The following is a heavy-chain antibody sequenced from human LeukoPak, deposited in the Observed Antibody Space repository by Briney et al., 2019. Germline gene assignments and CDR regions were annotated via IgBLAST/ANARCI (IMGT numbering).Heavy chain of an antibody. CDR2: VIPSGNIR. J-gene: IGHJ4*02. CDR1: GFTFSDHY. CDR3: ARDSSYGGTQDY. V-gene: IGHV3-11*04. D-gene: IGHD4-23*01. Sequence: PGGSLRLSCAASGFTFSDHYMSWIRQAPVKALEWVSYVIPSGNIRYYADSVKGPFTISRAPAKTSLYLQMHSLRAEDTAVYYCARDSSYGGTQDYWGQGTLVTVAS.